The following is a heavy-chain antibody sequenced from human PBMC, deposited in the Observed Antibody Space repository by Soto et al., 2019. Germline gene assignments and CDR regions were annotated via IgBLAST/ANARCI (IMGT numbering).Heavy chain of an antibody. J-gene: IGHJ4*02. Sequence: GGSLRLSCAASGFTFSSYAMTWVRQAPGKGLEWVSAISGSGAYTYYANSVKGRFTISRDNSKNTLYLQLNSLRAEDTAVYYCAKYGCSSTSCQCDYWGRGTLVTVSS. D-gene: IGHD2-2*01. V-gene: IGHV3-23*01. CDR2: ISGSGAYT. CDR3: AKYGCSSTSCQCDY. CDR1: GFTFSSYA.